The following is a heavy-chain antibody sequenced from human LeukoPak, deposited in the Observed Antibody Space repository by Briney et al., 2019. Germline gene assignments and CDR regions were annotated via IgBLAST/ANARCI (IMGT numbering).Heavy chain of an antibody. J-gene: IGHJ4*02. CDR3: GKTTTGYSSGRYPGWPVDY. CDR2: IFGSGGSA. D-gene: IGHD6-19*01. CDR1: GFTFNSYA. V-gene: IGHV3-23*01. Sequence: GGSLRLSCAVSGFTFNSYAMYWVRQAPGKGLGWVSGIFGSGGSAHYADSVKGRFTISRDNSKNTVYLQMDSLRVEDTAVYYCGKTTTGYSSGRYPGWPVDYWGQGTLVTVSS.